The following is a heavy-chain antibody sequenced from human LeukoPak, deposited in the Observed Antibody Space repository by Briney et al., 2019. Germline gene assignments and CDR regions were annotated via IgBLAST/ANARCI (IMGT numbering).Heavy chain of an antibody. CDR1: GGSISSYY. D-gene: IGHD5-18*01. CDR3: ARELWYESYYFDY. J-gene: IGHJ4*02. CDR2: IYYSGSI. V-gene: IGHV4-59*01. Sequence: SETLSLTCTVSGGSISSYYWSWIRQPPGKGLEWIGYIYYSGSIKYNPSLKSRVTMSVDTSKNQFSLKLSSVTAADTAVYYCARELWYESYYFDYWGQGTLVTVSS.